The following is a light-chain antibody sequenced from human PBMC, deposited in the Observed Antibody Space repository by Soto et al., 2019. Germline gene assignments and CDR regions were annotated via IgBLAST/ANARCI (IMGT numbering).Light chain of an antibody. J-gene: IGKJ1*01. CDR1: QSIRSW. V-gene: IGKV1-5*01. Sequence: DIQMTQSPSILSASVGDRVTITCRASQSIRSWLAWYQQKPGKAPKLLIYDASSLETGVPSRFSGSGSGTEFTLTISSLQPDDFATYYCLQYNSYWTFGQGTKVDIK. CDR3: LQYNSYWT. CDR2: DAS.